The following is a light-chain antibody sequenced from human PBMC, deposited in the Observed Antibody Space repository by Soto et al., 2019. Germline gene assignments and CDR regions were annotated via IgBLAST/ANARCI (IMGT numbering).Light chain of an antibody. J-gene: IGKJ5*01. CDR1: EDINSR. V-gene: IGKV1-12*01. CDR3: QHADSFPIT. CDR2: AAF. Sequence: IRMTQSPSSVFASVAHRVTISCLASEDINSRLAWYQQKPGNAPKLLIYAAFILQSGVPSRFSGYGSGTDFTLSISSLQPEDFATYYCQHADSFPITSGQGTLLAI.